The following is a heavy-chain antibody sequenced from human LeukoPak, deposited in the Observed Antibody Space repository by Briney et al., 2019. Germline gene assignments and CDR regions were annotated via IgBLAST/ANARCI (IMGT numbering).Heavy chain of an antibody. Sequence: GGSLRLSCAASGFTFSSYEMNWVRQAPGKGLAWVSYISSSGSTIYYADSVKGRFTISRDNAKNSLYLQMNSLRAEDTAVYYCARDQWQQLAGEFDYWGQGTLVTVSS. CDR3: ARDQWQQLAGEFDY. J-gene: IGHJ4*02. CDR2: ISSSGSTI. V-gene: IGHV3-48*03. CDR1: GFTFSSYE. D-gene: IGHD6-13*01.